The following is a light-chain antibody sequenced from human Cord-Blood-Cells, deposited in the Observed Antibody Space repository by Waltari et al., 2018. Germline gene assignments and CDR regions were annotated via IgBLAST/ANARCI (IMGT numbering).Light chain of an antibody. J-gene: IGLJ1*01. CDR3: QVWDSSSDHYV. Sequence: SYVLTQPPSVSVAPGKTARITCGGNNIGSKSVHCYQQKPGQAPVLVIYYDSDRPSGIPERFSGSNSGNTATLTISRVEAGDEADYYCQVWDSSSDHYVFGTGTKVTVL. V-gene: IGLV3-21*04. CDR1: NIGSKS. CDR2: YDS.